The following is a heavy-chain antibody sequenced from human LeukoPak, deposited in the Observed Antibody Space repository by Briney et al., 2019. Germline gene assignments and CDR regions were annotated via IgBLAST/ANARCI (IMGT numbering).Heavy chain of an antibody. V-gene: IGHV4-34*01. D-gene: IGHD2-2*02. Sequence: SETLSLTCAVYGGSFSGYYWSWIRQPPGKGLEWIGEINHSGSTNYNPSLKSRVTISVDTSKNQFSLKLSSVTAADTAVYYCVRGGEIVVVPATIKLDYWGQGTLVTVSS. CDR1: GGSFSGYY. CDR3: VRGGEIVVVPATIKLDY. J-gene: IGHJ4*02. CDR2: INHSGST.